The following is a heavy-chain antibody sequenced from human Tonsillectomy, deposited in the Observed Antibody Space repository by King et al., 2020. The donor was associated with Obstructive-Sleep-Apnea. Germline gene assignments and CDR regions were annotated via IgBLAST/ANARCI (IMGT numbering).Heavy chain of an antibody. V-gene: IGHV4-30-4*07. Sequence: QLQESGPGLVKPSQTLSLTCTVSGDSMSSGGYSWSWIRQPPGKGQEWIGYMSYRWSTYRNPSLKSRVTISGDKSNNHFSLKLSSVTAADTAVYYCARSPITMIWGDITLNWFDPWGQGTLVTVSS. J-gene: IGHJ5*02. CDR1: GDSMSSGGYS. CDR2: MSYRWST. D-gene: IGHD3-10*01. CDR3: ARSPITMIWGDITLNWFDP.